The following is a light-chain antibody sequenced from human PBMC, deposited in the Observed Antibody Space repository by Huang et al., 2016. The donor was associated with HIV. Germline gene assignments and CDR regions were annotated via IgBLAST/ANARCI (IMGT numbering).Light chain of an antibody. Sequence: DTVMTQTPATLSVSPGARATLSCRASQSVGSKLAWFQQKPGQAPRLLIQGASTRATGIPATLSLSGSGTDFTLTISSLECADFAVYYCQQHNNWSYTFGQGTKLEIK. CDR2: GAS. CDR1: QSVGSK. V-gene: IGKV3-15*01. CDR3: QQHNNWSYT. J-gene: IGKJ2*01.